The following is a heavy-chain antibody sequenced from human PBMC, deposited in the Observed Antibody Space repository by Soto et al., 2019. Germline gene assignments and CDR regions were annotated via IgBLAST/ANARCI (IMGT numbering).Heavy chain of an antibody. D-gene: IGHD4-17*01. CDR1: GGSFSGYY. V-gene: IGHV4-34*01. Sequence: SETLSLTCAVYGGSFSGYYWSWIRQPPGKGLEWIGEINHSGSTNYNPSLKSRVTISVDTSKNQFSLKLSSVTAADTAVYYCARGKVRTTVTPFDYWGQGTLVTVSS. CDR3: ARGKVRTTVTPFDY. J-gene: IGHJ4*02. CDR2: INHSGST.